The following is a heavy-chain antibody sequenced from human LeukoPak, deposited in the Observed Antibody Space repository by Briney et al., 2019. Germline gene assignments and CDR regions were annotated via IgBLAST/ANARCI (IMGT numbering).Heavy chain of an antibody. CDR2: INNDGSST. J-gene: IGHJ6*02. CDR3: ATSWGPGTSAFRWGRDGMDV. D-gene: IGHD3-16*01. V-gene: IGHV3-74*01. Sequence: QPGGSLRLSCAASGFTFSGYWMHWVRQAPGKGLVWVSRINNDGSSTNNADSVKGRFTISRDNAKNTLYLQMNSLRAEDTAVYYCATSWGPGTSAFRWGRDGMDVWGQGTTVIVS. CDR1: GFTFSGYW.